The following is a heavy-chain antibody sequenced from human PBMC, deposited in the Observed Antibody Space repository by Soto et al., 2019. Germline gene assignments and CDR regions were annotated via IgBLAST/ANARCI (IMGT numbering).Heavy chain of an antibody. J-gene: IGHJ5*02. V-gene: IGHV1-18*04. CDR3: AGKSLSNFNWFDP. Sequence: QLQLVQSGTELKQPGASVKVSCKASGYTFTNYGITWVRQAPGQGLEWMGWINADYGYTNYEQKCQGRVTMTTDTSTNTAYMELRSLRSDDTAVYYCAGKSLSNFNWFDPWGQGTLVTVSS. CDR1: GYTFTNYG. CDR2: INADYGYT. D-gene: IGHD4-4*01.